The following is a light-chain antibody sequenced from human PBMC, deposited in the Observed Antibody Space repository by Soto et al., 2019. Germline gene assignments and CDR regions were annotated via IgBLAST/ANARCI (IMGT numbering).Light chain of an antibody. V-gene: IGLV2-14*03. Sequence: QTVVTQPASVSGSPGQSITISCNGTSSDVGGYNYVSWYQQRPGKAPKLIISDVSNRPSGVSDRFSASKSGNTASLTISGLQTEDEADYYCISYTSSITYVFGTGTKLTVL. J-gene: IGLJ1*01. CDR1: SSDVGGYNY. CDR2: DVS. CDR3: ISYTSSITYV.